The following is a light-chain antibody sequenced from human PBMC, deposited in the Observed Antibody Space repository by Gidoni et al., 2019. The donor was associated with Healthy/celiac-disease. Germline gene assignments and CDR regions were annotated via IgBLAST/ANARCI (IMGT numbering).Light chain of an antibody. CDR2: DPS. J-gene: IGKJ2*01. CDR3: QQRSNWPLT. Sequence: EIVLPQSPATLSLSPGERATLSCRPSQSVSRYLAWYQQKPGPAPRLLIYDPSNRATGIPARFSGSGSGTDFTLTISSLEPEDFAVYYCQQRSNWPLTFXXXTKLEIK. V-gene: IGKV3-11*01. CDR1: QSVSRY.